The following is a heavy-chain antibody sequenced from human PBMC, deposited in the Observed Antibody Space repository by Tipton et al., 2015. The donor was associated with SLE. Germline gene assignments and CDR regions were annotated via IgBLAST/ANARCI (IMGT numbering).Heavy chain of an antibody. CDR2: ISAYNGNT. Sequence: QLVQSGAEVKKPGASVKVSCKASGYTFTSYDINWVRQATGQGLEWMGWISAYNGNTNYAQKLQGRVTMTTDTSASTAYMELRSLRSDDTAVDYCARVTAVAGTRYFDLWGRGTLVTVSS. CDR1: GYTFTSYD. CDR3: ARVTAVAGTRYFDL. V-gene: IGHV1-18*01. D-gene: IGHD6-19*01. J-gene: IGHJ2*01.